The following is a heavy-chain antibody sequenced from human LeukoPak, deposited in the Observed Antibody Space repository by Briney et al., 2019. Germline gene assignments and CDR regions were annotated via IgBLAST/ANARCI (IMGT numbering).Heavy chain of an antibody. V-gene: IGHV3-53*01. Sequence: GGSLRLSCAASGFTVSSNYMSWVRQAPGKGLEWVSITYSGGRTYYADSVKGRFTISRDNSKNTLYLQMNSLRAEDTAVYYCARDGSYSGSGSPSYYWGQGTLVTVSS. CDR3: ARDGSYSGSGSPSYY. J-gene: IGHJ4*02. CDR1: GFTVSSNY. D-gene: IGHD3-10*01. CDR2: TYSGGRT.